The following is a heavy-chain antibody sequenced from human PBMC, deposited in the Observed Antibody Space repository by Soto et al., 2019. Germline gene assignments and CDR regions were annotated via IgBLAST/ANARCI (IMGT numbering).Heavy chain of an antibody. D-gene: IGHD2-8*01. CDR1: GTSISSYY. J-gene: IGHJ5*02. V-gene: IGHV4-59*01. CDR2: IHYSGTT. Sequence: PETLSLTCTVSGTSISSYYWSSIRQPPGKGLEWIANIHYSGTTSYNPSLASRVTLSVDASKNQFSLQMTSVTAADRAMYFCARYNSYAIDPWGQGTQVTVSS. CDR3: ARYNSYAIDP.